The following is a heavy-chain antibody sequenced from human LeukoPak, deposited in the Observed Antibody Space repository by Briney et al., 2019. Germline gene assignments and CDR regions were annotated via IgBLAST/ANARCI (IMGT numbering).Heavy chain of an antibody. D-gene: IGHD3-10*01. J-gene: IGHJ6*03. Sequence: PGGSLRLSCGASGFTVSSNYMSWVRQAPGKGLEWVSIFYRGGSTYYADSVKGRFTVSRDNSKNILYLQMNSLRAEDTAVYYCARSQDGSGSYFYYFYIDVWGKGTTV. V-gene: IGHV3-66*01. CDR2: FYRGGST. CDR3: ARSQDGSGSYFYYFYIDV. CDR1: GFTVSSNY.